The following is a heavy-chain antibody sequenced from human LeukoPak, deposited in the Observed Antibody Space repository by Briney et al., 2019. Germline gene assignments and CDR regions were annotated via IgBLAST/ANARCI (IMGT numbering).Heavy chain of an antibody. CDR1: GFRFDDHG. CDR3: ARDRSYGSFDY. V-gene: IGHV3-20*01. Sequence: GGSLRLSCAASGFRFDDHGMNWVRQAPGKGLEWVSGTNWNGGTTDYVYSVKGRFTISRENAKNSLYLKMNSLRAEHTAFYHCARDRSYGSFDYWGQGALVTLSP. J-gene: IGHJ4*02. D-gene: IGHD5-18*01. CDR2: TNWNGGTT.